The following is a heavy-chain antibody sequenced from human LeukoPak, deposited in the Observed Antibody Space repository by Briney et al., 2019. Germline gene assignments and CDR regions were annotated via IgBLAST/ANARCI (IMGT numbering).Heavy chain of an antibody. J-gene: IGHJ6*02. D-gene: IGHD3-22*01. Sequence: GGSLRLSCAASGFTFSSYGMHWVRQAPGKGLEWVAVIWYDGSNKYYADSVKGRFTVSRDNSKNTLYLQMNSLRAEDTAVYYCARSPSGYRYYYGMDVWGQGTTVTVSS. CDR1: GFTFSSYG. V-gene: IGHV3-33*01. CDR2: IWYDGSNK. CDR3: ARSPSGYRYYYGMDV.